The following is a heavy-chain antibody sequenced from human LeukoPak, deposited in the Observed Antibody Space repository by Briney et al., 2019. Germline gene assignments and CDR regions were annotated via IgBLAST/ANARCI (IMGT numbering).Heavy chain of an antibody. CDR3: AADSGSYSAFDY. J-gene: IGHJ4*02. V-gene: IGHV4-61*02. Sequence: SQTLSLTCTVSGGSISSGDYYWTWIRQPAGKGLEWIGRIYTSGSTNYNPSLKSRVTISVDTSKNQFSLKLSSVAAADTAVYYCAADSGSYSAFDYWGQGTLVTVSS. CDR2: IYTSGST. D-gene: IGHD1-26*01. CDR1: GGSISSGDYY.